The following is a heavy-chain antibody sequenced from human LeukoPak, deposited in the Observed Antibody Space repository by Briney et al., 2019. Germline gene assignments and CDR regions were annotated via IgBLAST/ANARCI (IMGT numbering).Heavy chain of an antibody. J-gene: IGHJ4*02. D-gene: IGHD3-10*01. CDR3: AKEVRESAWYYFDY. V-gene: IGHV3-23*01. CDR2: ISGSGHST. Sequence: GGSLRLSCKASGFTFSSYAMSWVRQAPGKGLEWVSVISGSGHSTYYVESVKGRFTISRDNSKNTLYLQMNSLRAEDTAVYYCAKEVRESAWYYFDYWGRGTLVTVSS. CDR1: GFTFSSYA.